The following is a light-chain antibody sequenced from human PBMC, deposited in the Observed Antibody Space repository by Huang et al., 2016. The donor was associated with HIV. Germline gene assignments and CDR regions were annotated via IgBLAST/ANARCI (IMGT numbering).Light chain of an antibody. J-gene: IGKJ3*01. CDR1: QGIANH. CDR3: QKYNSAPRT. V-gene: IGKV1-27*01. CDR2: AAS. Sequence: DIQMTQSPPSLSASVGDRVTISCRASQGIANHLAWYQQRPGKAPKLLIYAASALQSGVPSRFSGSGSGTEFALTISSLQPEDVATYFCQKYNSAPRTFGPGTKVEIK.